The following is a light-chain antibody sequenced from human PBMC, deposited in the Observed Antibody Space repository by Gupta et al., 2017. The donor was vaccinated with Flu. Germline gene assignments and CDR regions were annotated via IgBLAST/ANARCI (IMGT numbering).Light chain of an antibody. CDR1: QSVRSY. CDR3: QQRDNWPLT. V-gene: IGKV3-11*01. Sequence: PATLSWSPGESATLSCRASQSVRSYLGWYQQKPGQAPRLLIFDTSTRATGIPARFSGSGWGTNFTLTISNLEPDDFAVYYCQQRDNWPLTFGQGTKV. J-gene: IGKJ1*01. CDR2: DTS.